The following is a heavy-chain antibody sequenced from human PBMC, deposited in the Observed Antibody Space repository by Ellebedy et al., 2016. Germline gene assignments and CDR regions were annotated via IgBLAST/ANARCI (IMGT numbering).Heavy chain of an antibody. CDR2: INHSGST. CDR1: GGSFSGYY. CDR3: ARGQGLYYYGMDV. Sequence: SETLSLTXAVYGGSFSGYYWSWIRQPPGKGLEWIGEINHSGSTNYNPSLKSRVTISVDTSKNQFSLKLSSVTAADTAVYYCARGQGLYYYGMDVWGQGTTVTVSS. J-gene: IGHJ6*02. V-gene: IGHV4-34*01.